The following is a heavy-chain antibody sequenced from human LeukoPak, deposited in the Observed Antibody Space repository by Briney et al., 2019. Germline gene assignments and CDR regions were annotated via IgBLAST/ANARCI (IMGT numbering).Heavy chain of an antibody. CDR3: AQGYSSGWYPY. CDR1: GFSVSSFG. V-gene: IGHV3-23*01. CDR2: ISVDGETT. Sequence: GSLRLSCAASGFSVSSFGMSWVRQAPGKGLEWISAISVDGETTYYADSVKGRFIISRDNSKNTLYLQLSSLRAEDTGVYYCAQGYSSGWYPYWGQGSLVSVSS. D-gene: IGHD6-19*01. J-gene: IGHJ4*02.